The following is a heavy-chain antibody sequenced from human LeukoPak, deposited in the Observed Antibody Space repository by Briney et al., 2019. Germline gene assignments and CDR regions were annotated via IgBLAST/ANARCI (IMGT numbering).Heavy chain of an antibody. V-gene: IGHV4-61*02. CDR2: IYTSGST. CDR3: ARGDSSGYPLDY. D-gene: IGHD3-22*01. J-gene: IGHJ4*02. Sequence: SETLSLTCTVSGGSISSGSYYWSWIRQPAGKGLEWIGRIYTSGSTNYNPSLESRVTISVDTSKNQFSLKLSSVTAADTAVYYCARGDSSGYPLDYWGQGTLVTVSS. CDR1: GGSISSGSYY.